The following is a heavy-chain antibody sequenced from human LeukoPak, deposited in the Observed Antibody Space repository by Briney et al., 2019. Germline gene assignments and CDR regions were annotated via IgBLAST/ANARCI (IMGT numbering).Heavy chain of an antibody. V-gene: IGHV3-23*01. CDR1: GFTFSSYN. J-gene: IGHJ4*02. CDR2: ISGSGGST. D-gene: IGHD3-22*01. Sequence: GGSLRLSCAASGFTFSSYNMSWVRQAPGKGLEWVSAISGSGGSTYYADSVKGRFTISRDNSKNTLYLQMNSLRAEDTAVYYCAKNHGYYDSSGYNDYWGQGTLVTVSS. CDR3: AKNHGYYDSSGYNDY.